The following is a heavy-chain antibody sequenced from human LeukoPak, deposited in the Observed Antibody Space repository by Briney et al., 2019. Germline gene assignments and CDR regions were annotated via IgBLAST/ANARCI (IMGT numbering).Heavy chain of an antibody. V-gene: IGHV3-15*01. D-gene: IGHD5-18*01. CDR3: TTGTWIQLWLADY. CDR2: IKTKTDGGTT. CDR1: GFTFSNAC. Sequence: KPGGSLRLSCAASGFTFSNACMSWDRQAPGKGLEWVGHIKTKTDGGTTDYAAPVKGRFTISRDDSKNTLYLQMNSLKTEDSALYYCTTGTWIQLWLADYWGQGTLVTVSS. J-gene: IGHJ4*02.